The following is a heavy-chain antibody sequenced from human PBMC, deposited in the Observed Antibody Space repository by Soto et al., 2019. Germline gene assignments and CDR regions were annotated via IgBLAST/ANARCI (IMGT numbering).Heavy chain of an antibody. J-gene: IGHJ6*02. V-gene: IGHV3-30-3*01. CDR3: AREGTSYYYGMDV. CDR1: GFTFSSYA. CDR2: ISYDGSNK. Sequence: QVQLVESGGGVVQPGRSLRLSCAASGFTFSSYAMHWVRQAPGKGLEWVAVISYDGSNKYYADSVKGRFTISRDNSKNTLYLQMNSLRAEDTAGYYCAREGTSYYYGMDVGGQGTTVTVSS.